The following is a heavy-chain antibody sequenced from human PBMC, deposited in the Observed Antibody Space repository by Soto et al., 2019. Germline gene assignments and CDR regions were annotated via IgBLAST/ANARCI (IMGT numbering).Heavy chain of an antibody. D-gene: IGHD3-10*01. J-gene: IGHJ6*03. CDR2: ITWHSDGM. Sequence: EVQLVESGGGLVQPGRSLRLSCIASGFNFNDHGMHWVRQPPGKGLEWVSGITWHSDGMGYADSVKGRFTISRDNAKNSLYLQMNSLRVEDTALYYCAKEDSGFSGYMDVWGKGTTVTVSS. CDR1: GFNFNDHG. CDR3: AKEDSGFSGYMDV. V-gene: IGHV3-9*01.